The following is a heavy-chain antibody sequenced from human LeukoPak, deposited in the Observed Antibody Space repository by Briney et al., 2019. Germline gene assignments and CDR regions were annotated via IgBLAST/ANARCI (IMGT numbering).Heavy chain of an antibody. Sequence: GGSLRLSRAASGFTLSSYWTSWVRQAPGKGLEWVAHIKEDGREQRYVDSVKGRFTISRDSASLYLQMTSLRAEDTAVYYCARAPRGGYSGSYVDCWSQGTLVTVSS. J-gene: IGHJ4*02. CDR1: GFTLSSYW. D-gene: IGHD1-26*01. CDR3: ARAPRGGYSGSYVDC. V-gene: IGHV3-7*01. CDR2: IKEDGREQ.